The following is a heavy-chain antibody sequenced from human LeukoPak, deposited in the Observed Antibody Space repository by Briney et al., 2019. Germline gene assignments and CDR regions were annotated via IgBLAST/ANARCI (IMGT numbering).Heavy chain of an antibody. CDR1: GFTFSSFW. CDR2: ISSSSSYI. D-gene: IGHD3-22*01. Sequence: GGSLRLSCAASGFTFSSFWMHWVRQAPGKGLEWVSSISSSSSYIYYADSVKGRFTISRDNAKNSLYLQMNSLRAEDTAVYYCARDPPKGYYDSSGYYYQDYWGQGTLVTVSS. J-gene: IGHJ4*02. CDR3: ARDPPKGYYDSSGYYYQDY. V-gene: IGHV3-21*01.